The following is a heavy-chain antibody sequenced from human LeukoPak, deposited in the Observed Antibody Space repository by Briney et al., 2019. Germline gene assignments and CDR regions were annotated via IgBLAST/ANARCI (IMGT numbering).Heavy chain of an antibody. V-gene: IGHV3-21*01. D-gene: IGHD3-3*01. J-gene: IGHJ4*02. Sequence: GGSLRLSCAASGFTFSSYSMNWVRQAPGKGLEWVSSISSSSSYIYYADSVKGRFTISRDNAKNSLYLQMNSLRAEDTAVYYCAREPRGYDFWSGYYWGFDYWGQGTLVTVSS. CDR3: AREPRGYDFWSGYYWGFDY. CDR2: ISSSSSYI. CDR1: GFTFSSYS.